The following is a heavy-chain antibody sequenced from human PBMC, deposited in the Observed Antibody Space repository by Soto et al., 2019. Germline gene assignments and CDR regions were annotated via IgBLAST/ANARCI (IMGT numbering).Heavy chain of an antibody. Sequence: GGSLRLSCAASGFTFSSYDIHWVRQAPGKGLEWVAVISYDGSKKYYADSVKGQFTISRDNSKNTLYLQMNSLRAEDTAVYYCAKAYSGPFDIWGQGTMVTVSS. D-gene: IGHD1-26*01. V-gene: IGHV3-30*18. CDR2: ISYDGSKK. J-gene: IGHJ3*02. CDR1: GFTFSSYD. CDR3: AKAYSGPFDI.